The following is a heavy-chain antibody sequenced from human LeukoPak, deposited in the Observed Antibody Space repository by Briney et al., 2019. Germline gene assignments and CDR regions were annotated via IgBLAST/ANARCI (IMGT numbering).Heavy chain of an antibody. J-gene: IGHJ4*02. D-gene: IGHD3-10*01. CDR3: ARTRYYYNSRSYGAPYYFDY. CDR1: GGSFSGYY. Sequence: SETLSLACAVYGGSFSGYYWSWIRQPPGKGLEWIGEINHSGSTNYNPSLKSRVTISVDTSKNQFSLKLSSVTAADTAVYYCARTRYYYNSRSYGAPYYFDYWGQGTLVTVSS. V-gene: IGHV4-34*01. CDR2: INHSGST.